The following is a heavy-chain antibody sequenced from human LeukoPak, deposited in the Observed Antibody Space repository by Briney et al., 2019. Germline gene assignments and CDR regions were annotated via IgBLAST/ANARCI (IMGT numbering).Heavy chain of an antibody. Sequence: ASVKVSCKASGYTFTSYYMHWVRQAPGQGLEWMGVINPSGGSTSYAQKFQGRVTMTRDTSTSTVYMELSSLRSEDTAVYYCARDVGVVPAAIWGQGTLVTVSS. V-gene: IGHV1-46*01. CDR3: ARDVGVVPAAI. D-gene: IGHD2-2*01. J-gene: IGHJ4*02. CDR1: GYTFTSYY. CDR2: INPSGGST.